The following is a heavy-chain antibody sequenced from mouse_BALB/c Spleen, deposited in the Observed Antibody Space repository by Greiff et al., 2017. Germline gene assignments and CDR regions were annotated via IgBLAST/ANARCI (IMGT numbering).Heavy chain of an antibody. Sequence: QVQLQQPGAELVMPGASVKMSCKASGYTFTDYWMHWVKQRPGQGLEWIGAIDTSDSYTSYNQKFKGKATLTVDESSSTAYMQLSSLTSEDSAVYYGAREGGYGRRDYYAMDYWGQGTSVTVSA. J-gene: IGHJ4*01. D-gene: IGHD2-1*01. V-gene: IGHV1-69*01. CDR2: IDTSDSYT. CDR3: AREGGYGRRDYYAMDY. CDR1: GYTFTDYW.